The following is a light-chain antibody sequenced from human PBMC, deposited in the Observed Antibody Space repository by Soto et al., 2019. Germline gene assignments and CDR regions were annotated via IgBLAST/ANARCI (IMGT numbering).Light chain of an antibody. J-gene: IGKJ1*01. V-gene: IGKV3-11*01. Sequence: EFVLTQSPGTLSLSPGERATLSCRASQSVSSYLAWYQQKPGQAPRLLIYDASNRATGIPARFSGSGSGTDFTLTISSLQPDDFATYYCQHYKSYPWTFGQGTKVDIK. CDR3: QHYKSYPWT. CDR2: DAS. CDR1: QSVSSY.